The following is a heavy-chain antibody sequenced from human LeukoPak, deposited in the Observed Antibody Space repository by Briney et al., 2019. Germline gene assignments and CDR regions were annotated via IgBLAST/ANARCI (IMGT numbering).Heavy chain of an antibody. CDR3: VSDRSEFDY. V-gene: IGHV4-59*01. J-gene: IGHJ4*02. CDR2: IYYSGST. Sequence: SETLSLTCTVSGGSISSYYWSWIRQPPGKGPEWIGYIYYSGSTNYNPSVKSRVTISVDTSKNQFSLKLSSVTAADTAVYYCVSDRSEFDYWGQGTLVTVSS. CDR1: GGSISSYY.